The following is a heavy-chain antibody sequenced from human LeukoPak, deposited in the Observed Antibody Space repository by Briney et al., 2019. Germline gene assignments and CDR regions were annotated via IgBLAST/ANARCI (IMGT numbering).Heavy chain of an antibody. J-gene: IGHJ4*02. Sequence: PGGSLRLSCEASGFTFSNYNMNWVRQAPGQRLEWVSSITSSSSYVFYADSVKGRFTISRDNAQNSLYLQMNSLRAEDTAVYYCAREVSHDYTNTYYFDSWGQGTLVTVSS. CDR2: ITSSSSYV. D-gene: IGHD4-11*01. CDR3: AREVSHDYTNTYYFDS. CDR1: GFTFSNYN. V-gene: IGHV3-21*01.